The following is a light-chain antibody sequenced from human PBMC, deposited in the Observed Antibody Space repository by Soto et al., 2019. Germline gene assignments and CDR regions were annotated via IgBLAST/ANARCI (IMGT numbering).Light chain of an antibody. CDR2: AAS. V-gene: IGKV1-8*01. J-gene: IGKJ1*01. CDR3: QLYYSAPRT. CDR1: QGISSY. Sequence: AIRMTQSPSSLSASTGYRVTITCRASQGISSYLAWYQQKPGKAPKLLIYAASTLQSGVPSRFSGSGSGTDFTLTISRLQSENCATYYRQLYYSAPRTFCELTTVEMK.